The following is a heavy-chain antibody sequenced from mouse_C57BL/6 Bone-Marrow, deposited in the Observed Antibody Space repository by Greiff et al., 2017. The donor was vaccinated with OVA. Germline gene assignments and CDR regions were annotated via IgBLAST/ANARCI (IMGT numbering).Heavy chain of an antibody. J-gene: IGHJ3*01. D-gene: IGHD1-1*01. CDR3: TRDERLLPWFAY. CDR2: ISSGGDYI. CDR1: GFTFSSYA. V-gene: IGHV5-9-1*02. Sequence: EVQRVESGEGLVKPGGSLKLSCAASGFTFSSYAMSWVRQTPEKRLEWVAYISSGGDYIYYADTVKGRFTISRDNARNTLYLQMSSLKSEDTAMYYGTRDERLLPWFAYWGQGTLVTVSA.